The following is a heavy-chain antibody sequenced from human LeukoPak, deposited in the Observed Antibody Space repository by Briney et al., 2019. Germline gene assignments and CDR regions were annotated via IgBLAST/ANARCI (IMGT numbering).Heavy chain of an antibody. J-gene: IGHJ4*02. D-gene: IGHD3-22*01. CDR1: GNSISSGDYY. Sequence: SETLSLTCTVSGNSISSGDYYWSWIRPPAGKGLEWLRRIYTSGSTNYNPSLNSRVTISGDTSKNQFSLRLSSVTAADTAVYYCARASYSYDINGWVPFDYWGQGTLVTVSS. V-gene: IGHV4-61*02. CDR3: ARASYSYDINGWVPFDY. CDR2: IYTSGST.